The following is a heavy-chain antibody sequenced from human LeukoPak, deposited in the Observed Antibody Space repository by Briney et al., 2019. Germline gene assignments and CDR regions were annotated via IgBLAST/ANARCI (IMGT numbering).Heavy chain of an antibody. D-gene: IGHD3-10*01. CDR1: GGSFSGYY. Sequence: SETLSLTCAVYGGSFSGYYWSWIRQPPGKGLEWIGEINHSGSTNYNPSLKSRVTISVDTSKNQFSLKLSPVTAADTAVYYCARTYDYDSGKGGFDYWGQGTLVTVSS. J-gene: IGHJ4*02. CDR2: INHSGST. CDR3: ARTYDYDSGKGGFDY. V-gene: IGHV4-34*01.